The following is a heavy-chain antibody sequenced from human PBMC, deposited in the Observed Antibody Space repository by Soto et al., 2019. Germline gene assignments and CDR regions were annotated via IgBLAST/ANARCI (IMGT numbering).Heavy chain of an antibody. CDR3: ARGRVNYDILTGYSTYYFDY. D-gene: IGHD3-9*01. CDR2: IYHSGST. V-gene: IGHV4-30-2*01. CDR1: GGSISSGGYS. J-gene: IGHJ4*02. Sequence: KPSETLSLTCAVSGGSISSGGYSWSWIRQPPGKGLEWIGYIYHSGSTYYNPSLKSRVTISVDRSKNQFSLKLSSVTAADTAVYYCARGRVNYDILTGYSTYYFDYWGQGTLVTVSS.